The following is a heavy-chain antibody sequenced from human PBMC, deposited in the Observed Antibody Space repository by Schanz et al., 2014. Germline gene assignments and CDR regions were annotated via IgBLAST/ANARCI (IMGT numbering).Heavy chain of an antibody. Sequence: QVQLQESGPGLVKPSETLSLTCSVSGVSISSFSWSWIRQAAGKGLEWIGHIDTSGDTNQNPSLKTRVPLSVKPSKNEVPLKLPSVTAADTAMYYCARDYLFRNHDPATFDPWGQGTLVTVSS. D-gene: IGHD1-1*01. CDR3: ARDYLFRNHDPATFDP. CDR1: GVSISSFS. CDR2: IDTSGDT. J-gene: IGHJ5*02. V-gene: IGHV4-4*07.